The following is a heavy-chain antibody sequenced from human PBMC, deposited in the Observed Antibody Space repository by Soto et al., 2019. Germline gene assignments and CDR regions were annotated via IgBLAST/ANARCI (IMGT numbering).Heavy chain of an antibody. CDR2: VSDDGIND. J-gene: IGHJ4*02. CDR1: GFTFSSYA. V-gene: IGHV3-30-3*01. Sequence: QVQVVESGGGVVQPGRSLRLSCAASGFTFSSYAMHWVRQAPGKGLEWGAAVSDDGINDYYADSVKGRFTISRDNSKNMLYVQMNSLGTDDTAVYYCARGSAGHYQSGTLLDWGQGTLVSVSS. CDR3: ARGSAGHYQSGTLLD. D-gene: IGHD3-10*01.